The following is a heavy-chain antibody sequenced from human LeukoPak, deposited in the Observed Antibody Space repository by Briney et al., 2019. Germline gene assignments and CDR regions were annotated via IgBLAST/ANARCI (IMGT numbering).Heavy chain of an antibody. J-gene: IGHJ4*02. D-gene: IGHD3-22*01. CDR1: GYTFTGYY. V-gene: IGHV1-2*02. Sequence: ASVKVSCKASGYTFTGYYIHWVRQAPGQGLEWMGWINPNSGGTNFARKFRGRVAMTRDTSISTAYMELNRVRSDDTAVYFCARVSYDSSSYYYDLDYWGQGTLVTVSS. CDR3: ARVSYDSSSYYYDLDY. CDR2: INPNSGGT.